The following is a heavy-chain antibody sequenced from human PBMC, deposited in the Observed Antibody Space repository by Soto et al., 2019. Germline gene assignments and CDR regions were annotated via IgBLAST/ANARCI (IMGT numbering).Heavy chain of an antibody. V-gene: IGHV3-53*01. Sequence: WGSLRLSCAASGFTVSSNYMNWVRQAPGKGLEWVSVIYSGDSTYYADSVKGRFTISRDNSKNTLYLQMNSLRAEDTAVYYCARDGCGGDCRYGMDVWGQGTTVTVSS. CDR3: ARDGCGGDCRYGMDV. J-gene: IGHJ6*02. CDR1: GFTVSSNY. CDR2: IYSGDST. D-gene: IGHD2-21*02.